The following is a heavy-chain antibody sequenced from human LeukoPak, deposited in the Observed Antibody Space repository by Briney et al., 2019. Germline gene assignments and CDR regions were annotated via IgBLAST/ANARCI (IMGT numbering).Heavy chain of an antibody. CDR2: ISSSSSYT. Sequence: PGGSLRLSCAASGFTFSSYTMNWVRQAPGKGLEWVSYISSSSSYTNYADSVKGRFTISRDNAKNSLYLQMNSLRAEDTAVYYCARRRDHYYDSSGYYSGAFDIWGQGTMVTVSS. CDR1: GFTFSSYT. V-gene: IGHV3-21*05. CDR3: ARRRDHYYDSSGYYSGAFDI. J-gene: IGHJ3*02. D-gene: IGHD3-22*01.